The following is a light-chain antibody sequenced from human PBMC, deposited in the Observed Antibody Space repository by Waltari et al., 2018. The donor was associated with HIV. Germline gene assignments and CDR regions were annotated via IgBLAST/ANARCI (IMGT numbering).Light chain of an antibody. Sequence: QTVVTQEPSFSVSPGGTVTLTCGLNSGSVSTSYYSSWYQQTPGQAPRTLIYRTNTRSYGVPDRFSGSILGKKAALTITGAQAEDEADYHCALYMGSGIWVFGGGTKLTV. J-gene: IGLJ3*02. CDR1: SGSVSTSYY. V-gene: IGLV8-61*01. CDR3: ALYMGSGIWV. CDR2: RTN.